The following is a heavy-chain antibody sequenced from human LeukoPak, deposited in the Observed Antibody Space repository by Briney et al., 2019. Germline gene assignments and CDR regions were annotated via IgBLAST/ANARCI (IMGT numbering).Heavy chain of an antibody. D-gene: IGHD3-10*01. J-gene: IGHJ4*02. CDR3: ARAIRGSAVDTGDR. V-gene: IGHV3-7*01. CDR2: IRNDGSEE. Sequence: GGSLRLSCAASGFTFSRYWMRWVRQAPGKGLEGVANIRNDGSEEYYVDSVKGRFTISRDNARNSLFLQMNSLTVEDTAVYYCARAIRGSAVDTGDRWGQGTLVTVSS. CDR1: GFTFSRYW.